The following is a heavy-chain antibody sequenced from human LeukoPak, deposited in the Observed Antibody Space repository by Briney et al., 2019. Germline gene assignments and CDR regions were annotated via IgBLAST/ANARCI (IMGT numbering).Heavy chain of an antibody. Sequence: SQTLSLTCAISGDSVSGNTTAWNWIRQSPSRGPEWLGRTYSRSRWYHDYAVSVTSRISISADTSKNQFSLQLISVTPDDTAIYFCARGISRFNWFDTWGQGTLVTVSS. CDR3: ARGISRFNWFDT. D-gene: IGHD3-10*01. CDR2: TYSRSRWYH. CDR1: GDSVSGNTTA. V-gene: IGHV6-1*01. J-gene: IGHJ5*02.